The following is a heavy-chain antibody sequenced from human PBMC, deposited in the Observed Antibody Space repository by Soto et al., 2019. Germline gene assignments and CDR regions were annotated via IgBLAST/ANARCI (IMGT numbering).Heavy chain of an antibody. CDR3: TRDGDGRMTTNPYYYYGMDV. J-gene: IGHJ6*02. V-gene: IGHV4-59*01. CDR1: GGSISGYY. CDR2: VYYSGGA. Sequence: SETLSLTCTVSGGSISGYYWSWIRQPPGKGLEWIGNVYYSGGAKYNPSVKRRVSISVDTSKNQFSLNLSSVTAADTAVYYCTRDGDGRMTTNPYYYYGMDVWGPGIAVTVSS. D-gene: IGHD2-21*02.